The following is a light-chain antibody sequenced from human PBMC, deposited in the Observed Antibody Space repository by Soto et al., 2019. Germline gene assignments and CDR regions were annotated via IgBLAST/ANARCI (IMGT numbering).Light chain of an antibody. CDR1: QSFSSN. CDR2: GAS. V-gene: IGKV3-15*01. Sequence: EIVMTQSPATLSVSPGERATLSCRASQSFSSNLAWYQQKPGQAPRLLIYGASTRATGIPGRFSGSGSGTEFTLSISSLQSEDFEVYYCQQYNNWPTTLGQGTKLXI. CDR3: QQYNNWPTT. J-gene: IGKJ1*01.